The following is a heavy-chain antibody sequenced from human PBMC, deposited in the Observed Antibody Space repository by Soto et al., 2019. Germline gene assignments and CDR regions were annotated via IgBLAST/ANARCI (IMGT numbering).Heavy chain of an antibody. Sequence: GGSLRLSCAASGFTFSSYDMHWVRQATGKGLEWVSAIGTAGDPYYPGSVKGRFTISRENAKNSLYLQMNSLRAGDTAVYYCARGRYDDSRCYGPDAFDFWGPGTMVTVSS. CDR1: GFTFSSYD. CDR3: ARGRYDDSRCYGPDAFDF. J-gene: IGHJ3*01. V-gene: IGHV3-13*05. D-gene: IGHD3-22*01. CDR2: IGTAGDP.